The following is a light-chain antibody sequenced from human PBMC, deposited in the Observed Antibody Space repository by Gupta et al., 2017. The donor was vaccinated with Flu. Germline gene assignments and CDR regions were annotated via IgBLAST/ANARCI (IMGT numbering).Light chain of an antibody. CDR3: QQYGTWPT. CDR1: QNVNNN. V-gene: IGKV3-15*01. J-gene: IGKJ1*01. CDR2: GAS. Sequence: EIVMTQSPATLSLSPGERAPLSRRTSQNVNNNLAWYQKKSGPSPRILIYGASTRATGVPGRFSGSRSGTESTPTIGSLPSEDAAVYYCQQYGTWPTFGQGTKVEIK.